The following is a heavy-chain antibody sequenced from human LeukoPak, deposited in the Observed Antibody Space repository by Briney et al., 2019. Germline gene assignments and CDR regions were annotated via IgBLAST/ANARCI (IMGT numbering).Heavy chain of an antibody. J-gene: IGHJ4*02. Sequence: SETLSLTCTVSGGSISSGGYYWSWIRQHPGKGLERIGYICYSGTAYYNPSLKSRITISVDTSKNQFSLRLSSVTAADTAVYYCARGPRQYGDYHVDSWGQGTLVTVSS. V-gene: IGHV4-31*03. CDR3: ARGPRQYGDYHVDS. CDR1: GGSISSGGYY. CDR2: ICYSGTA. D-gene: IGHD4-17*01.